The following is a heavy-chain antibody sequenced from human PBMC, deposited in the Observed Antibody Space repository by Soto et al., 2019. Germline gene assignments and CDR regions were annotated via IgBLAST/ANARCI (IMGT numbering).Heavy chain of an antibody. J-gene: IGHJ5*02. V-gene: IGHV1-69*13. Sequence: SAEPSCKACGGGIGSSSMSWARHATGQGLEWMGGIIPIFGTANYAQKFQGRVTITADESTSTAYMELSSLRSEDTAVYYCARDNTVTRARNWFDPWGQGTLVTAPQ. CDR3: ARDNTVTRARNWFDP. CDR1: GGGIGSSS. D-gene: IGHD4-17*01. CDR2: IIPIFGTA.